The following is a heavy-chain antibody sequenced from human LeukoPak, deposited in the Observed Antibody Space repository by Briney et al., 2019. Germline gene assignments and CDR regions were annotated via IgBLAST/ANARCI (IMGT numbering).Heavy chain of an antibody. J-gene: IGHJ4*02. V-gene: IGHV4-4*07. Sequence: SETLSLTCSVSGGSISYYYWSWIRQPAGKGLEWIGRIYTSGSTNYNPSLKSRVTMSLDTSKNQFSLNVSSVTAADTAVYYCARDKGGYKNGGFDFWGQGTLVTLSS. D-gene: IGHD5-24*01. CDR2: IYTSGST. CDR3: ARDKGGYKNGGFDF. CDR1: GGSISYYY.